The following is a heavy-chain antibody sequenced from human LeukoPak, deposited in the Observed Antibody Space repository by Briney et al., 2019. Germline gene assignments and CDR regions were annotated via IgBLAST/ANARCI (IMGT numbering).Heavy chain of an antibody. J-gene: IGHJ4*02. V-gene: IGHV3-23*01. CDR3: AKWGDYDVLTGYYVSDY. CDR1: GFTFSNYA. D-gene: IGHD3-9*01. Sequence: GGSLRLSCAASGFTFSNYAMSWVRQAPGKGLEWVSAIAGSGGNTYYADSVKGRFTISRDNSKNTVFLQMNSLRAEDTAVYYCAKWGDYDVLTGYYVSDYWGQGTLVTVSS. CDR2: IAGSGGNT.